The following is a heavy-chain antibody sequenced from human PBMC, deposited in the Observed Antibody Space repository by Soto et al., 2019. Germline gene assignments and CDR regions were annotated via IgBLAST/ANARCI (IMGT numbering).Heavy chain of an antibody. Sequence: PGESLKISCKGSGYSFTSYWIGWVRQMPGKGLEWMGIIYPGDSDTRYSPSFQGQVTISADKSISTAYLQWSSLKASDTAMYYCARYVDTAMVRGQDYYYYGMDVWGQGTTVTVSS. V-gene: IGHV5-51*01. CDR3: ARYVDTAMVRGQDYYYYGMDV. D-gene: IGHD5-18*01. CDR1: GYSFTSYW. CDR2: IYPGDSDT. J-gene: IGHJ6*02.